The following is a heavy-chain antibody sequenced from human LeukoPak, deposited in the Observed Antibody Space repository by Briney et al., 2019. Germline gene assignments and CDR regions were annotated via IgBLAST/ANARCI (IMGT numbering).Heavy chain of an antibody. D-gene: IGHD4-17*01. J-gene: IGHJ1*01. CDR1: GFTFSIYA. CDR2: ISSNGGRT. CDR3: ARETTVTTGYFQH. Sequence: PGGSLRLSCSASGFTFSIYAMHWVRQAPGKGLEYVSTISSNGGRTYYADSVKGRFTISRDNVKNLLYLQLNSLRAEDTAVYYCARETTVTTGYFQHWGQGTLVTVSS. V-gene: IGHV3-64*04.